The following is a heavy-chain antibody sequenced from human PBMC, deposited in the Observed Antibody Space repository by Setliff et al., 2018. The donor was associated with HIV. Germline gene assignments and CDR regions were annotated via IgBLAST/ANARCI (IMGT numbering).Heavy chain of an antibody. Sequence: SETLSLTCTVSGGSISTYYLTWIRQPAGKGLEWIGRIFASGSTNYNPSLKSRVTISVDTSKNKFSLKLNSVTAADTAVYYCARAFGSGSYRWFDPWGQGTLVTVSS. D-gene: IGHD3-10*01. V-gene: IGHV4-4*07. J-gene: IGHJ5*02. CDR1: GGSISTYY. CDR2: IFASGST. CDR3: ARAFGSGSYRWFDP.